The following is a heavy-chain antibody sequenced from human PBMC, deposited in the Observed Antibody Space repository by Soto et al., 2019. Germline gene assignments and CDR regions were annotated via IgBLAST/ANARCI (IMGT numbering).Heavy chain of an antibody. J-gene: IGHJ4*02. Sequence: SETLSLTCTVSCGSISSYYWSWIRQPPGKGLEWIGYIYYSGSTNYNPSLKSRVTISVDTSKNQFSLKLSSVTAADTAVYYCARGVTVPAAIDYFDYWGQGTLVTVSS. D-gene: IGHD2-2*01. V-gene: IGHV4-59*01. CDR2: IYYSGST. CDR3: ARGVTVPAAIDYFDY. CDR1: CGSISSYY.